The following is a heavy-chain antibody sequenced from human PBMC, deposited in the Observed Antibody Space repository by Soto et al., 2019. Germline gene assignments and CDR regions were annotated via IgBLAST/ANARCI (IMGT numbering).Heavy chain of an antibody. CDR2: LYSGST. CDR1: GGSISRGGFH. D-gene: IGHD3-10*01. V-gene: IGHV4-39*01. Sequence: ETLSLTCCVTGGSISRGGFHWGWIRQPPGQGLEWIGSLYSGSTYYNPSLKSRVTISADTSKNEFSLRLTSVTAADTAVYYCARRGSGHTFDYWGQGTLVTVYS. J-gene: IGHJ4*02. CDR3: ARRGSGHTFDY.